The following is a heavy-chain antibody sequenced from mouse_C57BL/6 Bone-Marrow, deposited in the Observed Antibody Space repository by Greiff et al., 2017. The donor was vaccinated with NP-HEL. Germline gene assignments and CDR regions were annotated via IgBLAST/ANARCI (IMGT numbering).Heavy chain of an antibody. V-gene: IGHV1-11*01. J-gene: IGHJ2*01. D-gene: IGHD1-1*01. Sequence: QVQLQQSGAELVSPGASVTLSCKASGYTFTNYLMNWVKKRPGQGLEWIGRIYPLSGDTNYNQKFMGKATFSVDRSSSTVYMVLNSLTSEDPAVYYCGRRIITTVVATDYWGQGTTLTVSS. CDR2: IYPLSGDT. CDR3: GRRIITTVVATDY. CDR1: GYTFTNYL.